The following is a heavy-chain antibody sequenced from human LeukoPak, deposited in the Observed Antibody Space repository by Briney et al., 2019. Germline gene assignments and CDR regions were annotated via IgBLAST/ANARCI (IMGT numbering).Heavy chain of an antibody. Sequence: GGSLRLSCAASGFTFSSYSMNWVRQAPGKGLEWVSSISSSSSYIYYADSVKGRFTISRDNAKNSLYLQMNSLRAEDTAVYYCARDGGSYATSFDYWGQGTLVTVSS. CDR2: ISSSSSYI. D-gene: IGHD1-26*01. V-gene: IGHV3-21*01. CDR3: ARDGGSYATSFDY. CDR1: GFTFSSYS. J-gene: IGHJ4*01.